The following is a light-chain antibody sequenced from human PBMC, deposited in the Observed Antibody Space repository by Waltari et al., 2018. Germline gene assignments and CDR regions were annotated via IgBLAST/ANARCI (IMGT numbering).Light chain of an antibody. CDR1: QSGSSTY. J-gene: IGKJ2*01. CDR2: DAS. Sequence: DIVLTQSPATLSLSPGERATLSCRASQSGSSTYVAWYQQKPGQAPRLLIYDASNRATGVPARFSGSGSGTDFTLTISSLEPEDFAVYYCQQRSNWPPRYTFGQGTKLEIK. CDR3: QQRSNWPPRYT. V-gene: IGKV3-11*01.